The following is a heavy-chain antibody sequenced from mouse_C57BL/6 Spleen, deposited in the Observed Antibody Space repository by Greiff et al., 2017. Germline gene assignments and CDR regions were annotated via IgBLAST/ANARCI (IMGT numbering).Heavy chain of an antibody. D-gene: IGHD1-1*01. CDR3: ARVWYYGSSPCAMDY. CDR2: IYPGDGDT. Sequence: VQLQQSGAELVKPGASVKISCKASGYAFSSYWMNWVKQRPGKGLEWIGQIYPGDGDTNYNGKFKGKATLTADKSSSTAYMQLSSLTSEDSAVYFCARVWYYGSSPCAMDYWGQGTSVTVSS. CDR1: GYAFSSYW. V-gene: IGHV1-80*01. J-gene: IGHJ4*01.